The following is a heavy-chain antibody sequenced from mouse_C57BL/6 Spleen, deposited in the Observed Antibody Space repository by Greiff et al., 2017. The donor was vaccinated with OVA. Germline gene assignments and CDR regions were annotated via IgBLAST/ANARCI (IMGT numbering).Heavy chain of an antibody. J-gene: IGHJ4*01. CDR1: GYTFTDYY. D-gene: IGHD1-1*01. Sequence: VQLQQSGPVLVKPGASVKMSCKASGYTFTDYYMNWVKQSHGKSLEWIGVINPYNGGTSYNQKFKGKATLTVDKSSSTAYMELNSLTSEDSAVYYCARRDYYGSSLMDYWGQGTSVTVSS. V-gene: IGHV1-19*01. CDR2: INPYNGGT. CDR3: ARRDYYGSSLMDY.